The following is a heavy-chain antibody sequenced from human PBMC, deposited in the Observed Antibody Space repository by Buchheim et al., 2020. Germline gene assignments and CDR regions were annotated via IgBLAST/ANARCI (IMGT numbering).Heavy chain of an antibody. D-gene: IGHD6-19*01. J-gene: IGHJ4*02. Sequence: QLQLQESGPGLVKPSETLSLTCTVSGDSISSSIYYWGWIRQPPGKGLEWIGSIYYSGSAYYNPSLKSRVAISVDTSKNQFSLKVRSVTAADTAVYYCARSRYSSGGYYHFDYWGQGTL. CDR3: ARSRYSSGGYYHFDY. CDR1: GDSISSSIYY. CDR2: IYYSGSA. V-gene: IGHV4-39*01.